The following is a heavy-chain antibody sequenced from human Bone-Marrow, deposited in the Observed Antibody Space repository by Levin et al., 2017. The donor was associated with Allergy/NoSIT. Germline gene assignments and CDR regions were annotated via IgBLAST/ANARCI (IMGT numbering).Heavy chain of an antibody. J-gene: IGHJ3*02. Sequence: GGSLRLSCAASGFTFSSYGMHWVRQAPGKGLEWVAVISYDGSNKYYADSVKGRFTISRDNSKNTLYLQMNSLRAEDTAVYYCAKDLHSGSYYDQGAFDIWGQGTMVTVSS. CDR1: GFTFSSYG. CDR2: ISYDGSNK. V-gene: IGHV3-30*18. CDR3: AKDLHSGSYYDQGAFDI. D-gene: IGHD1-26*01.